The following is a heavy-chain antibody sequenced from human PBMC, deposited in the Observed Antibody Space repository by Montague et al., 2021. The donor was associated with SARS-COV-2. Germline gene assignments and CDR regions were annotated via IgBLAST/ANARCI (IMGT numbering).Heavy chain of an antibody. D-gene: IGHD4/OR15-4a*01. CDR1: GGSISSSSYY. V-gene: IGHV4-39*02. J-gene: IGHJ2*01. Sequence: SETLSLTCTVSGGSISSSSYYWGWIRQPPGKGPEWIGSIYYSGTTFYNPSLRSRVTMSVDTSKNQFSLRLSPVTAADTAVFYCAREGAGDWYFDLWGRGTLVTVSA. CDR3: AREGAGDWYFDL. CDR2: IYYSGTT.